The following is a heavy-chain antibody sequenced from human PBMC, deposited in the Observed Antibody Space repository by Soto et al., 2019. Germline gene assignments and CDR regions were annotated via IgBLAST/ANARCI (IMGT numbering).Heavy chain of an antibody. CDR3: ARDSDKGRGVISLDY. J-gene: IGHJ4*02. V-gene: IGHV4-30-4*01. Sequence: SETLSLTCTVSGGSISSGDYYWSWIRQPPGKGLEWIGYIYYSGSTYYNPSLKSRVTISVDTSKNQFSLKLSSVTAADTAVYYCARDSDKGRGVISLDYWGQGTLVTVSS. CDR2: IYYSGST. CDR1: GGSISSGDYY. D-gene: IGHD3-10*01.